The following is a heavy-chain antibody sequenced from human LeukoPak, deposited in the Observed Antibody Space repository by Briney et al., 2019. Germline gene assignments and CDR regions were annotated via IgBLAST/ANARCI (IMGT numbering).Heavy chain of an antibody. J-gene: IGHJ3*02. CDR1: GGSISSYY. V-gene: IGHV4-59*12. Sequence: SETLSLTCTVSGGSISSYYWSWIRQPPGKGLEWIGYIYYSGSTNYNPSLKSRVTISVDKSKNQFSLKLSSVTAADTAVYYCARASVVVTAMGAFDIWGQGTMVTVSS. D-gene: IGHD2-21*02. CDR3: ARASVVVTAMGAFDI. CDR2: IYYSGST.